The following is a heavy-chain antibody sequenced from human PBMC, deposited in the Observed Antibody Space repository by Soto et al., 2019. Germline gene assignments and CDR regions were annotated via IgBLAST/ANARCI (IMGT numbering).Heavy chain of an antibody. V-gene: IGHV6-1*01. CDR2: TYYRSKWYN. Sequence: SQTLSLTFAISGDTVSSNSSAWTCIRQSPSRGLEWLGKTYYRSKWYNEYAVSVKSRISINADTSKNQFSLQLDSVTPEDTAAYYCARGGYSMDVWGQGTTVTVSS. CDR3: ARGGYSMDV. J-gene: IGHJ6*02. CDR1: GDTVSSNSSA.